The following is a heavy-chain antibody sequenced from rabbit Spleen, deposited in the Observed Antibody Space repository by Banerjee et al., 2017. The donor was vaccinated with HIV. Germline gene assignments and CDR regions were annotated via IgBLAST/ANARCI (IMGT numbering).Heavy chain of an antibody. CDR2: MDPIFGIT. D-gene: IGHD4-1*01. Sequence: QEQLVESGGGLVQPGGSLKLSCKASGFDFSSFGVCWVRQAPGKGLEWIGYMDPIFGITYFATWVNGRFTISSDNAQNTRYLQLNSLTAADTATYFCVRDLSSGWGGVYYFNLWGPGTLVTVS. CDR1: GFDFSSFG. V-gene: IGHV1S47*01. CDR3: VRDLSSGWGGVYYFNL. J-gene: IGHJ4*01.